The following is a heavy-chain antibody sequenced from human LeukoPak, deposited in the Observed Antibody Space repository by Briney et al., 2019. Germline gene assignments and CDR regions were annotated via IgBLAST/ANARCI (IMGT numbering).Heavy chain of an antibody. Sequence: SETLSLTCTVTGGSISSYYWSWIRQPPGKGLEWIGNIYDRGSTKYNPSLKSRVTISVDTSKNQFSLRLSSVTAADTAVYYCARGRTFDNWGQGTLVTVSS. CDR2: IYDRGST. CDR1: GGSISSYY. J-gene: IGHJ4*02. V-gene: IGHV4-59*01. CDR3: ARGRTFDN.